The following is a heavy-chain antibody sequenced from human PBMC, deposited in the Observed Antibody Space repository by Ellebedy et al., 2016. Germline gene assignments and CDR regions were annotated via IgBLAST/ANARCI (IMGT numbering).Heavy chain of an antibody. CDR3: ARGSLHIVVEPASILGYWFDP. CDR2: ISPSGGTT. D-gene: IGHD2-2*01. CDR1: GYTFTSYY. V-gene: IGHV1-46*03. Sequence: ASVKVSCXASGYTFTSYYLHWLRQAPGQGPEWMGRISPSGGTTSYAQKFQDRVTMTRDTSTSTVYMELSSLRSEDTAMYYCARGSLHIVVEPASILGYWFDPWGQGTLVTVSS. J-gene: IGHJ5*02.